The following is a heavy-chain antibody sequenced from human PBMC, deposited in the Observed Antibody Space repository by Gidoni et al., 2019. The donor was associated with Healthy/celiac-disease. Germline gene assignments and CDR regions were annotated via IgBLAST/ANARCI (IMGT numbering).Heavy chain of an antibody. Sequence: QITLKESGPTLAKPTQTLTLTCTFSGLLLSTSGVGVGWIRQPPGKALEWLALIYCNDDKRYSPSLKSRLTITKDTSKNQVVLTMTNMDPVDTATYYCAHVDTAMVLDYWGQGTLVTVSS. D-gene: IGHD5-18*01. CDR2: IYCNDDK. CDR1: GLLLSTSGVG. V-gene: IGHV2-5*01. J-gene: IGHJ4*02. CDR3: AHVDTAMVLDY.